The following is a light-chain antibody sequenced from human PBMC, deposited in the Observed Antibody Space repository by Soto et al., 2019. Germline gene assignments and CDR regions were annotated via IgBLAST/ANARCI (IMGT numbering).Light chain of an antibody. Sequence: QSVLTQPPSVSGTPGQRVTISCSGSSSNIGSNIVNWYQQFPGTAPRLLIYNINQRPSGVPDRFSGSKSGTSASLAISGLQSEDEADYYCTAWDASLNGPVFGTGTKVTVL. CDR1: SSNIGSNI. J-gene: IGLJ1*01. CDR2: NIN. V-gene: IGLV1-44*01. CDR3: TAWDASLNGPV.